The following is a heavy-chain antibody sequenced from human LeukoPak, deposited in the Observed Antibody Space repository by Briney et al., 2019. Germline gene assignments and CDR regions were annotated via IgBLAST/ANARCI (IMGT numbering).Heavy chain of an antibody. J-gene: IGHJ6*03. V-gene: IGHV1-69*05. Sequence: ASVKVSCKASGGTFSSYAISWVRQAPGEGLEWMGGIIPIFGTANYAQKFQGRVTITTDESTSTAYMELSSLRSEDTAVYYCARDLGSSSPGRYYYYYYMDVWGKGTTVTVSS. CDR2: IIPIFGTA. D-gene: IGHD6-6*01. CDR3: ARDLGSSSPGRYYYYYYMDV. CDR1: GGTFSSYA.